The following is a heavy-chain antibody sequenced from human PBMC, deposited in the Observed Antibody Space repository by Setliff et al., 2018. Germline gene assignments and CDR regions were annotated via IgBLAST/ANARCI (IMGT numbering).Heavy chain of an antibody. Sequence: GASVKVSCKTSGYALTDSVVSWVRQAPGQGLEWMGTINTGGGSASIVDQFQGRVTMTRDTSTSTVYMEFSSLRSDDTAVYYCARDGAYCSGGSCYSFDYWGPGTPVTVS. CDR1: GYALTDSV. J-gene: IGHJ4*02. V-gene: IGHV1-46*01. D-gene: IGHD2-15*01. CDR3: ARDGAYCSGGSCYSFDY. CDR2: INTGGGSA.